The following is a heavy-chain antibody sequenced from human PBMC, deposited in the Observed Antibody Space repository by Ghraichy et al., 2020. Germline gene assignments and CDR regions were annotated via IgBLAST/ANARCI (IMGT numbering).Heavy chain of an antibody. CDR2: ISSSGSTI. J-gene: IGHJ4*02. CDR1: GFTFSDYY. Sequence: GGSLRLSCAASGFTFSDYYMSWIRHAPGKGLEWVSYISSSGSTIYYADSVKGRFTISRDNAKNSLYLQMNSLRAEDTAVYYCARSDYYDSSGYPDFDYWGQGTLVTVSS. V-gene: IGHV3-11*01. D-gene: IGHD3-22*01. CDR3: ARSDYYDSSGYPDFDY.